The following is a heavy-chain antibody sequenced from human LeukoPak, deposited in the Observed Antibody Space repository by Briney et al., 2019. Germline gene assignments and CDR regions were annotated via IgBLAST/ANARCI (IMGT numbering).Heavy chain of an antibody. Sequence: ASVKVSCKASGYTFTSYGISWVRQAPGQGLEWMGWISVYNVHTSYAQKFQGRVSMTTDTSSNTAYMELTSLISDDTAVYYCARDPQKNSDILPGYPPDYWGQGTLVTVSS. J-gene: IGHJ4*02. V-gene: IGHV1-18*01. CDR1: GYTFTSYG. D-gene: IGHD3-9*01. CDR3: ARDPQKNSDILPGYPPDY. CDR2: ISVYNVHT.